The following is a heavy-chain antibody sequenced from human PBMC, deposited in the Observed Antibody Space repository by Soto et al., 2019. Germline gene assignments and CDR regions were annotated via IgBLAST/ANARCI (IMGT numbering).Heavy chain of an antibody. J-gene: IGHJ4*02. CDR3: ARSHYGDYFDY. CDR1: GGSMNSYY. CDR2: IYYSGST. Sequence: SETLSLTCTVSGGSMNSYYWSWIRQPPGKGLEWIGYIYYSGSTNYNPSLKSRVTISVDTSKNQFSLKLSSVTAADTAVYYCARSHYGDYFDYWGQGTLVTVSS. D-gene: IGHD4-17*01. V-gene: IGHV4-59*01.